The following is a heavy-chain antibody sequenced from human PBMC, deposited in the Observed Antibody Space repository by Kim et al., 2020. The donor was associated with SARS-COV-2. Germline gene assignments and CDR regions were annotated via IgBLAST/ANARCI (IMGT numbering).Heavy chain of an antibody. CDR2: INPNSGGT. CDR3: AREGGESDYFDY. V-gene: IGHV1-2*06. Sequence: ASVKVSCKASGYTFTGYYMHWVRQAPGQGLEWMGRINPNSGGTNYAQKFQGRVTMTRDTSISTAYMELSRLRTDDTAVYYCAREGGESDYFDYWGQGTLVTVSS. D-gene: IGHD3-16*01. CDR1: GYTFTGYY. J-gene: IGHJ4*02.